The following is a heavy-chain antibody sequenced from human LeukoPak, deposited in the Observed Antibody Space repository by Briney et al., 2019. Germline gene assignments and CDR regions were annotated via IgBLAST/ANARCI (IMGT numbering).Heavy chain of an antibody. CDR1: GDSISGYY. CDR3: ARHKAYSGYDFLDY. J-gene: IGHJ4*02. CDR2: IYTSGST. D-gene: IGHD5-12*01. V-gene: IGHV4-4*09. Sequence: KPSETLSLTCSVSGDSISGYYWRWLRQPPGKGLEWLGHIYTSGSTNYYPSLKRRLTISVDTSKNQFSLQLTSVSAADTAVYYCARHKAYSGYDFLDYWGQGTLVTVSS.